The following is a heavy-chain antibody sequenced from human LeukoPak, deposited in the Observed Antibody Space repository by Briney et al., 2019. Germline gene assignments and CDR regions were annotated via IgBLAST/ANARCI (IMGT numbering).Heavy chain of an antibody. D-gene: IGHD1-26*01. CDR2: IVGDTVT. Sequence: GGSLRLSCAAYGFPFNSYAMSWVRQAPGKGLEWVSAIVGDTVTVYTDSVKGRFTISRDNSKNTLYLQMNSLRAEDTAIYYCAKGSAQWEIYDYWGQGTLVTVSS. J-gene: IGHJ4*02. CDR3: AKGSAQWEIYDY. V-gene: IGHV3-23*01. CDR1: GFPFNSYA.